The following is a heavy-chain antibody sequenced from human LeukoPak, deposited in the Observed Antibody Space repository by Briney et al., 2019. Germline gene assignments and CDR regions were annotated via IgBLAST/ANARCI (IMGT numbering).Heavy chain of an antibody. D-gene: IGHD3-10*01. CDR3: ARNSKYYSIN. CDR1: GYTFTSYD. CDR2: MNPNSGNT. J-gene: IGHJ4*02. V-gene: IGHV1-8*01. Sequence: ASVKVSCKAAGYTFTSYDINWVRQATGQGLEWMGWMNPNSGNTGYAQKFQGRVTMTKTTSTSTPYMELSRLRSAATAVYYCARNSKYYSINWGQGTLVTVSS.